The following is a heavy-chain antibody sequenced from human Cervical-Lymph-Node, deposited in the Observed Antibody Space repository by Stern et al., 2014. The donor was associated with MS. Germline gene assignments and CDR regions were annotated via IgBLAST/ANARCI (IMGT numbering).Heavy chain of an antibody. J-gene: IGHJ4*02. CDR3: ARETRGASGRFDY. V-gene: IGHV3-33*01. D-gene: IGHD3-10*01. CDR2: RWYDGSNK. Sequence: DQLVESGGGVVQPWRSLRLSCAASGFTFSSYGMPWVRQAPGKVLEWVAIRWYDGSNKYYADSVKGRFTISRDNSKNTLYLQMNSLRAEDTAVYYCARETRGASGRFDYWGQGTLVTVSS. CDR1: GFTFSSYG.